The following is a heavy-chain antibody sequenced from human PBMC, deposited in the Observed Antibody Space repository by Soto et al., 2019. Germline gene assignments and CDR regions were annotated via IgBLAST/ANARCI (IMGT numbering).Heavy chain of an antibody. J-gene: IGHJ6*03. CDR2: IKQDGSEK. V-gene: IGHV3-7*01. D-gene: IGHD3-10*01. CDR1: GFTFSSYW. Sequence: GGSLRLSCAASGFTFSSYWMSWVRQAPGKGLEWVANIKQDGSEKYYVDSVKGRFTISRDNAKNSLYLQMNSLRAEDTAVYYCASGPLGWFGNQYYYYMDVWGKGTTVTVSS. CDR3: ASGPLGWFGNQYYYYMDV.